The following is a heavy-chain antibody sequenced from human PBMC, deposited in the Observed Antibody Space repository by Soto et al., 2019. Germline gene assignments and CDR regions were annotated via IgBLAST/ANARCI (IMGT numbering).Heavy chain of an antibody. J-gene: IGHJ3*02. CDR1: GFTVSSYL. Sequence: EVQLVESGGGLVQPGGSLRLSCAASGFTVSSYLMSWVRQAPGKGLEWVANIKPDGCEKWYVDSLKGRFTISRDNARNSFYLQMNSLRAEDTAVYYCARGDYYDRSGPFSDAFDIWGRGTMVTVSS. D-gene: IGHD3-22*01. CDR2: IKPDGCEK. V-gene: IGHV3-7*04. CDR3: ARGDYYDRSGPFSDAFDI.